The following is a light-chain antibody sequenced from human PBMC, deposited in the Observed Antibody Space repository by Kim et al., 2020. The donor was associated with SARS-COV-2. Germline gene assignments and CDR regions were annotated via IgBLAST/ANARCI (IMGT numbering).Light chain of an antibody. J-gene: IGKJ2*03. CDR3: QQYDNLPYS. V-gene: IGKV1-33*01. CDR1: QDISNY. CDR2: DAS. Sequence: SASVGDRVTITCQASQDISNYLNWYQQKPGKAPKLLIYDASNLETGVPSRFSGIGSGTDFTFTISSLQPEDIATYYCQQYDNLPYSFGQGTKLEI.